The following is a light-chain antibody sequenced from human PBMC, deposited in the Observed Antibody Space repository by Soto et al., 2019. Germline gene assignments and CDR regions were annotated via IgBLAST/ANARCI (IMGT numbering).Light chain of an antibody. Sequence: DIQMTQSPSSLSASVGDRVTITCRASQSINNYLSWYQQKPGKAPNLLIFGASTLQSGVPSRFSGSGSGTDFTLTISCLQSEDFATYYCQQYYSFPLTFGGGTKVDIK. CDR3: QQYYSFPLT. J-gene: IGKJ4*01. CDR2: GAS. V-gene: IGKV1-39*01. CDR1: QSINNY.